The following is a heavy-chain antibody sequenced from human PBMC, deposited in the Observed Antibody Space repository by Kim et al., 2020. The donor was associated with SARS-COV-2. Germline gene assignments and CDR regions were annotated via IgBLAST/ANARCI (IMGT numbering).Heavy chain of an antibody. D-gene: IGHD3-10*01. CDR1: GYTFTRYA. J-gene: IGHJ5*02. CDR3: ARAFYVSGSYYPNWFDP. Sequence: ASVKVSCKASGYTFTRYAMHWVRQAPGQRLEWMGWINAGNGNTRYSQKFQGRVTITRDTSANIVYMELSSLRSEDTAVYYCARAFYVSGSYYPNWFDPWG. CDR2: INAGNGNT. V-gene: IGHV1-3*01.